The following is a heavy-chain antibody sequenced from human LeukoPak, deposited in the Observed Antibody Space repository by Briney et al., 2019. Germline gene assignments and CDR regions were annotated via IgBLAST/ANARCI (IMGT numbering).Heavy chain of an antibody. CDR1: GFTFSSCA. CDR2: ISDSGGST. J-gene: IGHJ5*02. CDR3: ARAVDFWSGYPQPNWFGP. Sequence: GGSLRLSCAASGFTFSSCAMSWVRQAPGKGLEWVSAISDSGGSTYNADSVKGRFTISRDNSENTLYLQMNSLRAEDTAVYYCARAVDFWSGYPQPNWFGPWGQGTLVTVSS. D-gene: IGHD3-3*01. V-gene: IGHV3-23*01.